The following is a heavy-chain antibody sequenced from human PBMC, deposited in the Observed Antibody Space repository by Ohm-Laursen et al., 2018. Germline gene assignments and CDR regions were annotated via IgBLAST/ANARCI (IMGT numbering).Heavy chain of an antibody. D-gene: IGHD2-15*01. J-gene: IGHJ4*02. V-gene: IGHV3-33*05. Sequence: SLRLSCSASGFTFSSYSMHWVRQAPGKGLEWVAVISYDGSNKYYADSVKGRFTISRDNSKNTLYLQMNSLRAEDTAVYYCARAVGCSGGTCYFDYWGQGTLVTVSS. CDR3: ARAVGCSGGTCYFDY. CDR2: ISYDGSNK. CDR1: GFTFSSYS.